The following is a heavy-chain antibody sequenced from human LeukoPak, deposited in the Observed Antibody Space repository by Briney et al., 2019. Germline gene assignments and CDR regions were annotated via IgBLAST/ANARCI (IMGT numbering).Heavy chain of an antibody. D-gene: IGHD6-13*01. CDR2: TYYRSKWYN. CDR3: ARGERQQLVGIYYFDY. J-gene: IGHJ4*02. V-gene: IGHV6-1*01. CDR1: GDSVSSNSAA. Sequence: SQTLSLTCAISGDSVSSNSAAWNWIRQSPSRGLEWLGRTYYRSKWYNDYAVSVKSRITINPDTSKNQFSLQLNSVTPEDTAVYYCARGERQQLVGIYYFDYWGQGTLVTVSS.